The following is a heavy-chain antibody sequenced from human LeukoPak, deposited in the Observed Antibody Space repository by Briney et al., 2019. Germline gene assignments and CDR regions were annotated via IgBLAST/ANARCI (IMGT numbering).Heavy chain of an antibody. CDR2: ISGSGDNM. CDR1: KFTFNNYA. D-gene: IGHD1-26*01. J-gene: IGHJ4*02. Sequence: GGSLRLSCLASKFTFNNYAMTWVRQAPGKGLEWVSSISGSGDNMDYADSVKGRFTISRDNSKNTLYLQMNSLRAEDTAVYYSAKAVGEVGATNAYWGQGTLVTVSS. CDR3: AKAVGEVGATNAY. V-gene: IGHV3-23*01.